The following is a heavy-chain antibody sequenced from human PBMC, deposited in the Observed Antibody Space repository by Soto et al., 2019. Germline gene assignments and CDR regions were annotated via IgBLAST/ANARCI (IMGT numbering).Heavy chain of an antibody. J-gene: IGHJ4*01. CDR3: AESPGYYSFDY. D-gene: IGHD3-9*01. CDR1: GGSISSSSYY. CDR2: IYYSEST. V-gene: IGHV4-39*01. Sequence: QLQLQESGPGLVKPSENLSLNCTVSGGSISSSSYYWGWIRQPPGKGLEWIGTIYYSESTYYNASLKSRVTISVDTSKNQFSLMLSSGTAADTAVYYCAESPGYYSFDYWGHGTLVTVSS.